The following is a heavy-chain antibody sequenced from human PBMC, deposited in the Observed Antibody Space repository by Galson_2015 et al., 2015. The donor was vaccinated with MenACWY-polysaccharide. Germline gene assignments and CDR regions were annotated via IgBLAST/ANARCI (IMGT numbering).Heavy chain of an antibody. CDR2: IKSDGSST. CDR3: ARGYSAYD. J-gene: IGHJ4*02. V-gene: IGHV3-74*01. Sequence: SLRLSCAASGFTFSTYWMHWVRQAPGKGLVWVSRIKSDGSSTNYADSVKGRFAISRDNAKNTLYLQMNSLRAEDTALYYCARGYSAYDRGQGPLVTVSA. CDR1: GFTFSTYW. D-gene: IGHD5-12*01.